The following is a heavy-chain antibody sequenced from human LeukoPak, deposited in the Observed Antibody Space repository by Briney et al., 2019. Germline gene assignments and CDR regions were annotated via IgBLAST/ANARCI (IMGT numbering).Heavy chain of an antibody. CDR3: ARDFGWGYDSDGDY. CDR2: ISSSSSYI. D-gene: IGHD5-12*01. Sequence: GGSLRLSCAASGFTFSSYSMNWVRQAPGKGLEWVSSISSSSSYIYYADSVKGRFTISRDNAKNSLYLQMNSLRAEDTAVYYCARDFGWGYDSDGDYWGQGTLVTVSS. V-gene: IGHV3-21*01. J-gene: IGHJ4*02. CDR1: GFTFSSYS.